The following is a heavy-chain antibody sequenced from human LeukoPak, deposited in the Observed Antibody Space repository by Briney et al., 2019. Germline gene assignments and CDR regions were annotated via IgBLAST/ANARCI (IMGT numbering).Heavy chain of an antibody. V-gene: IGHV4-38-2*02. CDR2: IYQSGST. Sequence: TSETLSLTCSVPSYSISRGYYWGWIRQSPGKGLEWIGNIYQSGSTSYNPSLKSRVTISLDMSKNQFSLKLSSVTAADTAVYYCARRYPPVRGANLRPQEVRKYYFDYWGQGSLVTVSS. J-gene: IGHJ4*02. D-gene: IGHD3-10*01. CDR1: SYSISRGYY. CDR3: ARRYPPVRGANLRPQEVRKYYFDY.